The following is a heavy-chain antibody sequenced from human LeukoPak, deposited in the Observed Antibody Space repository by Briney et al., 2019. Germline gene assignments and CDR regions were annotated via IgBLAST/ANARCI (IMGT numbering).Heavy chain of an antibody. V-gene: IGHV3-9*01. Sequence: GGSLRLSCAASGLTFDDYAMHWVRQAPGKGLEWVSGISWNSGSIGYADSVKGRSTISRDNAKNSLYLQMNSLRAEDTALYYCAKAYYYGSGTYPPYDYWGQGTLVTVSS. D-gene: IGHD3-10*01. CDR2: ISWNSGSI. J-gene: IGHJ4*02. CDR3: AKAYYYGSGTYPPYDY. CDR1: GLTFDDYA.